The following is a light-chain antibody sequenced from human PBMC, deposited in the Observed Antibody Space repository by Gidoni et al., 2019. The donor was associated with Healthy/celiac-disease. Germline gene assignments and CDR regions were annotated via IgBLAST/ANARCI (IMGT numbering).Light chain of an antibody. Sequence: DIKLTQSPSFLSASVGDRVTITCRASQGISRYLAWYQQKPGKAPKLLIYAASTLQSGVPSRFSGSGSGTEFTLTISSLQPEDFATYYCQQLNSYPRLTFGGGTKVEIK. CDR1: QGISRY. J-gene: IGKJ4*01. CDR2: AAS. V-gene: IGKV1-9*01. CDR3: QQLNSYPRLT.